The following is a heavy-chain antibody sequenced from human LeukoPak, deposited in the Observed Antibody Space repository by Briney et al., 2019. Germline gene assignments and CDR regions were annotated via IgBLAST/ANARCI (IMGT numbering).Heavy chain of an antibody. Sequence: SQTLSLTCTVSGGSISSGSYYWSCIRRPAGKGLECIGYISYTGNTNYNPSLKSRVTISVDTSKNQFSLKLSSVTAADTAVYYCAREGGFHSPAGIWGQGTMVTVSS. CDR1: GGSISSGSYY. CDR2: ISYTGNT. J-gene: IGHJ3*02. V-gene: IGHV4-61*09. D-gene: IGHD1-26*01. CDR3: AREGGFHSPAGI.